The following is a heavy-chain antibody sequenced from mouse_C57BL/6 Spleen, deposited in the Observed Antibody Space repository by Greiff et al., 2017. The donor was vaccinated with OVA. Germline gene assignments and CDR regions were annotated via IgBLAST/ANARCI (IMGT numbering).Heavy chain of an antibody. D-gene: IGHD2-5*01. CDR1: GFTFSNYW. J-gene: IGHJ1*03. Sequence: EVMLVESGGGLVQPGGSMKLSCVASGFTFSNYWMNWVRQSPEQGLEWVAQIRLKSDNYATHYAESVKGRFTISRDDSKSSVYLQMNNLRAEDTGIYYCTIYSNYVGYFDVWGTGTTVTVSS. V-gene: IGHV6-3*01. CDR2: IRLKSDNYAT. CDR3: TIYSNYVGYFDV.